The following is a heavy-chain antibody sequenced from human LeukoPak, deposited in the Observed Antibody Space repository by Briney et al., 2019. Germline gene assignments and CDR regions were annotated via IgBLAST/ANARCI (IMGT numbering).Heavy chain of an antibody. CDR3: ASGYCSSTSCLFDP. D-gene: IGHD2-2*03. J-gene: IGHJ5*02. V-gene: IGHV4-59*01. CDR1: GGSISSYY. Sequence: SETLSLTCTVSGGSISSYYWSWIRQPPGKGLEWIGYIYYSGSTNYNPSLKSRVTISVDTSKNQFSLKLSSVTAADTAVYYCASGYCSSTSCLFDPWGQGTLVTVPS. CDR2: IYYSGST.